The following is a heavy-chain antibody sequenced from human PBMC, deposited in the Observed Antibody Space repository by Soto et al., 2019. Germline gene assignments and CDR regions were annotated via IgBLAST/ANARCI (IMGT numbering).Heavy chain of an antibody. CDR1: GYTFNTYY. D-gene: IGHD2-21*02. J-gene: IGHJ4*02. Sequence: QVQLVQSGAEVRKPGASVKVSCKPSGYTFNTYYLHWLRQAPGQALEWMGVIHPSGGGTTYAQKFLGRVTVTRATSTTPVFMELSGLGSDETAVYYSARGGNIAVVTASFDNWSQGTLVNVSS. V-gene: IGHV1-46*02. CDR3: ARGGNIAVVTASFDN. CDR2: IHPSGGGT.